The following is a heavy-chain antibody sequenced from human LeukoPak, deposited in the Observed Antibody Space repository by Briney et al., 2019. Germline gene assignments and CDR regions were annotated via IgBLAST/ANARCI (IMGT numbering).Heavy chain of an antibody. CDR2: ISSSGNHI. V-gene: IGHV3-21*01. CDR3: ARSDSHPFDY. Sequence: GGSLRLSCAASGFTFSLYSMNWVRQAPGKGLEWVSSISSSGNHIYYADSVKGRFIISRDNAKHSLYLQMNSLRAEDTAVYYCARSDSHPFDYWGQGTLVTVSS. CDR1: GFTFSLYS. J-gene: IGHJ4*02.